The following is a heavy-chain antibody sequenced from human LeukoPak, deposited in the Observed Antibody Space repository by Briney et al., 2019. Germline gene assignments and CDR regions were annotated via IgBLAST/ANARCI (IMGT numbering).Heavy chain of an antibody. Sequence: PSETLSLTCTVSGGSISSYYWSWIRQPPGKGLEWIGYIYYSGSTNYNPSLKSRVTISVDTSKNQFSLKLSSVTAADTAVYYCARIPPAVSYFDYWGQGTLVTVSS. CDR1: GGSISSYY. CDR2: IYYSGST. V-gene: IGHV4-59*01. CDR3: ARIPPAVSYFDY. J-gene: IGHJ4*02. D-gene: IGHD4-17*01.